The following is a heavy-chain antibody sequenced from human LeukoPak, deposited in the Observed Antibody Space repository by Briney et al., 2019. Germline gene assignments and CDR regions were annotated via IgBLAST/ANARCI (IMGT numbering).Heavy chain of an antibody. D-gene: IGHD3-9*01. CDR2: INPSGGST. J-gene: IGHJ4*02. CDR1: GYTFTSYY. V-gene: IGHV1-46*01. CDR3: ARAVLTGYYTPDFDY. Sequence: ASVTVSCKASGYTFTSYYMHSVRQAPGQGLEWMGLINPSGGSTSYAQKFQGRVTMTRDTSTSTVYMELSSLRSEDTAVYYCARAVLTGYYTPDFDYWGQGTLVTVSS.